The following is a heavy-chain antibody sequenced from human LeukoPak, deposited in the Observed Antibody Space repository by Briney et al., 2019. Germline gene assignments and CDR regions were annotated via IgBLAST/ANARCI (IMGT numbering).Heavy chain of an antibody. CDR3: ARVKTGTLNWFDP. J-gene: IGHJ5*02. CDR1: GGSISSGGYY. D-gene: IGHD3-9*01. Sequence: KPSETLSLTCTVSGGSISSGGYYWSWIRQHPGKGLEWIGYIYYSGSTYYNPSLKSRVTISVDTSKNQFSLKLSSVTAADTAVYYCARVKTGTLNWFDPWGQGTLVTVSS. CDR2: IYYSGST. V-gene: IGHV4-31*03.